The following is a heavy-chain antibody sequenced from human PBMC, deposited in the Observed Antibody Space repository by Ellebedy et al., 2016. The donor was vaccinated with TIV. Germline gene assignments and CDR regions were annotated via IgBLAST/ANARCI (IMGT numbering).Heavy chain of an antibody. V-gene: IGHV5-51*01. CDR2: IYPADSET. CDR1: GYSFTNYW. J-gene: IGHJ1*01. CDR3: VSATRKFCRL. Sequence: KVSCKGSGYSFTNYWIGWVRQMPDKGLEWMGFIYPADSETIYSPSLQGQVTISADTSISTAYLQWSSLKASDTAMYYCVSATRKFCRLWGQGTLVTVSS.